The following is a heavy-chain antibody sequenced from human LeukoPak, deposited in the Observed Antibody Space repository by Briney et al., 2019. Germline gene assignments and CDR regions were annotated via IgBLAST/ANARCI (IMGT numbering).Heavy chain of an antibody. J-gene: IGHJ4*02. D-gene: IGHD1-26*01. CDR1: GGSISSTSFF. CDR2: IYYSGST. Sequence: SETLSLTCTVSGGSISSTSFFWGWIRQPPGKGLEWIGYIYYSGSTNYNPSLKSRVTISVDRSKNQFSLKLSSVTAADTAVYYCARGSYSVDYWGQGTLVTVSS. V-gene: IGHV4-61*05. CDR3: ARGSYSVDY.